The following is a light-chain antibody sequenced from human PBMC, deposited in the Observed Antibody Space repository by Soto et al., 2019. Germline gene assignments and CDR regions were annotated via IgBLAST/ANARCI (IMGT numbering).Light chain of an antibody. J-gene: IGKJ1*01. CDR3: QQYNNWPT. CDR1: QSVSSS. V-gene: IGKV3D-15*01. CDR2: GAS. Sequence: EIVLTQSPGTLSLSPGEGATLSCRASQSVSSSYIAWYQQRPGQTPSLLIYGASTRATGIPDRFSGSGSGTEFTLTISSLQSEDFAVYYCQQYNNWPTFGQGTKVDIK.